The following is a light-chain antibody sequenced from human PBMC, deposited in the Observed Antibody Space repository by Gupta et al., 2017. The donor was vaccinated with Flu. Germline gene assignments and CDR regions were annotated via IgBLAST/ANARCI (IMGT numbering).Light chain of an antibody. Sequence: VTLGQPGNSSCRSSCSHVQSNGNSCLRVWKQRRGHSHMRLSFKVSSRDTGIPDRFSGSGSGTDFTLNISRGEAEDFGVYYCQQDTSWPWAFGQGTKVEIK. V-gene: IGKV2-30*02. CDR2: KVS. J-gene: IGKJ1*01. CDR1: CSHVQSNGNSC. CDR3: QQDTSWPWA.